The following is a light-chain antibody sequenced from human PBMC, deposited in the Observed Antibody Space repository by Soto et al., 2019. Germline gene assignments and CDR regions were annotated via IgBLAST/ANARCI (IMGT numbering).Light chain of an antibody. J-gene: IGKJ5*01. V-gene: IGKV1-39*01. Sequence: DIQMTQSPSSRSASVGDRVTITCRASQSISSYLNWYQQKPGKAPKLLIYAASSLQSGVPSRFSGSGSGTEFTLTISSLQSEDFAVYYCQQYNNWLSITFGQGTRLEIK. CDR1: QSISSY. CDR2: AAS. CDR3: QQYNNWLSIT.